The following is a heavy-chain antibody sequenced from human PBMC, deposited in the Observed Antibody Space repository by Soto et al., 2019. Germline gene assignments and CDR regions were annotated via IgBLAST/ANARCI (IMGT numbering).Heavy chain of an antibody. CDR3: ARVPWDCSGGTCYRYNYYYMDV. Sequence: GESLKISCAASGFTFSSYWMSWVRQAPGKGLEWVANIKQDGSEKSYVDSVRGRFTISRDNAKNSLYLQMNSLRAEDTAVYYCARVPWDCSGGTCYRYNYYYMDVWGKGTTVTVSS. CDR1: GFTFSSYW. V-gene: IGHV3-7*01. CDR2: IKQDGSEK. J-gene: IGHJ6*03. D-gene: IGHD2-15*01.